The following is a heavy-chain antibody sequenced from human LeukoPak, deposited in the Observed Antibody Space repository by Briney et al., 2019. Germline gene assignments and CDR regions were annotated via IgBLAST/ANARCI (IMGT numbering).Heavy chain of an antibody. CDR2: IYHSGST. CDR1: GGSISSSNW. D-gene: IGHD5-18*01. J-gene: IGHJ4*02. CDR3: ARAPQYSYDPYYFDY. V-gene: IGHV4-4*02. Sequence: PSETLSLTCAVSGGSISSSNWWSWVRQPPGKGLEWIGEIYHSGSTNYNPSLKSRVTISVDKSKNQFSLKLSSVTAADTAVYYCARAPQYSYDPYYFDYWGQGTLVTVS.